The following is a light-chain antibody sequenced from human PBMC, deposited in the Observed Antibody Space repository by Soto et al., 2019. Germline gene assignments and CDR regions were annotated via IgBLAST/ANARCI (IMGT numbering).Light chain of an antibody. CDR2: KAS. Sequence: DIQMTQSPSTLSASVGDRVTITCRASQSVDTCLAWYQQKPGKAPHLLIYKASSLETGVPSRFSGSGSVTAFTLTISSLQPDDFAPYSCQQFYRYPWTFGQGTKLEIK. J-gene: IGKJ1*01. CDR1: QSVDTC. CDR3: QQFYRYPWT. V-gene: IGKV1-5*03.